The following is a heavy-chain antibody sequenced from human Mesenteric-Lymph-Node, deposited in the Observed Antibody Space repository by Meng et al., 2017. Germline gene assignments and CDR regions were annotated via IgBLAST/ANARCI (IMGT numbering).Heavy chain of an antibody. CDR1: GFTFSSYG. V-gene: IGHV3-33*01. CDR3: ARVRIIRSRSTFEY. Sequence: GESLKISCAASGFTFSSYGMHWVRQAPGKGLEWVAVIWYDGSNKYYADSVKGRFTISRDNSKNTLYLQMNSLRAEDTAVYYCARVRIIRSRSTFEYWGQGTQVTVSS. CDR2: IWYDGSNK. D-gene: IGHD2-2*01. J-gene: IGHJ4*02.